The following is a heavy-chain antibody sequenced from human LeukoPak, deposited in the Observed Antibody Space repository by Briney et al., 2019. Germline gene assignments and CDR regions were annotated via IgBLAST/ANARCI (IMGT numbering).Heavy chain of an antibody. CDR1: GGSISSYY. D-gene: IGHD3-22*01. J-gene: IGHJ3*02. CDR3: ASSAMIVELDAFDI. V-gene: IGHV4-59*13. Sequence: SETLSLTCTGSGGSISSYYWSWIRQPPGKGLEWIGYIYYSGSTNYNPSLKSRVTISVDTSKNQFSLKLSSVTAADTAVYYCASSAMIVELDAFDIWGQGTMVTVSS. CDR2: IYYSGST.